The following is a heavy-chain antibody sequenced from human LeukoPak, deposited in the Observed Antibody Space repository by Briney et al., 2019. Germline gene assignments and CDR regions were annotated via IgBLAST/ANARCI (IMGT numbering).Heavy chain of an antibody. D-gene: IGHD5-24*01. J-gene: IGHJ4*02. CDR1: GGSFSGYY. CDR3: ARERDGYNYGYYFDY. Sequence: PSETLSLTCAVYGGSFSGYYWSWIRQPPGKGLEWIGEINHSGSTNYNPSLKSRVTISLDTSKKQFSLKLSSVTAADTAVYYCARERDGYNYGYYFDYWGQGTLVTVSS. V-gene: IGHV4-34*01. CDR2: INHSGST.